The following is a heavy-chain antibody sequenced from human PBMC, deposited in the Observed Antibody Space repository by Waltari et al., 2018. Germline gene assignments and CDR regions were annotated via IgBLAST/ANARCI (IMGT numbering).Heavy chain of an antibody. D-gene: IGHD3-9*01. CDR2: IYYSGST. V-gene: IGHV4-39*01. CDR3: ARRFFDWLTNSAEYFQH. CDR1: GGSISSSSYY. J-gene: IGHJ1*01. Sequence: QLQLQESGPGLVKPSETLSLTCTVSGGSISSSSYYWGWLRQPPGKGLEWIGSIYYSGSTYYNPSLKSRVTISVDTSKNQFSLKLSSVTAADTAVYYCARRFFDWLTNSAEYFQHWGQGTLVTVSS.